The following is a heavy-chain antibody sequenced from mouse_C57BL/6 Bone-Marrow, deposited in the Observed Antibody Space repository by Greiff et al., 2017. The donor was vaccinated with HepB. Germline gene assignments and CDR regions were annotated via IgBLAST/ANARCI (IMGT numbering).Heavy chain of an antibody. CDR3: ANDGYPFDY. CDR1: GYSITSGYY. J-gene: IGHJ2*01. D-gene: IGHD2-3*01. CDR2: ISYDGSN. Sequence: EVKLMESGPGLVKPSQSLSLTCSVTGYSITSGYYWNWIRQFPGNKLEWMGYISYDGSNNYNPSLKNRISITRDTSKNQFFLKLNSVTTEDTATYYCANDGYPFDYWGQGTTLTVSS. V-gene: IGHV3-6*01.